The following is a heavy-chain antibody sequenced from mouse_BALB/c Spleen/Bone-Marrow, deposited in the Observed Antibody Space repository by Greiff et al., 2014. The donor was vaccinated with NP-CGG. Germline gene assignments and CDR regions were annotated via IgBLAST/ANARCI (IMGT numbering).Heavy chain of an antibody. J-gene: IGHJ3*01. D-gene: IGHD6-1*01. CDR1: GYTFTEYT. Sequence: VQLKESGSELVKPGASVKISCKTSGYTFTEYTMHWGKQSHGKSLEWIGGINPNNGATSYNQKFKGKATLTVDKSSSTAYMELRSLTSEDSAVYFCARRQFGPAWFAYWGQGTLVTVSA. V-gene: IGHV1-22*01. CDR3: ARRQFGPAWFAY. CDR2: INPNNGAT.